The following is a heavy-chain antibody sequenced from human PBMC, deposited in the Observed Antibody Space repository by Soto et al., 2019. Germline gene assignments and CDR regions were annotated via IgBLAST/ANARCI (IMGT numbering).Heavy chain of an antibody. Sequence: TGGSLRLSCAASGFTFSSYSMNWVRQAPGKGLEWVSSISSSSSYIYYADSVKGRFAISRDNAKNSLYLQMNSLRAEDTAVYYWARDPRTRTIYKAAAGNWFDPWGKGTLVAVSS. CDR1: GFTFSSYS. D-gene: IGHD6-13*01. V-gene: IGHV3-21*01. CDR3: ARDPRTRTIYKAAAGNWFDP. J-gene: IGHJ5*02. CDR2: ISSSSSYI.